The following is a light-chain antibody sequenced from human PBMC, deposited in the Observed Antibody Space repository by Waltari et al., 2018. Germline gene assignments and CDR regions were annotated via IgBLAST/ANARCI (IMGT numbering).Light chain of an antibody. Sequence: QSALTQPRSVSGSPGQSVSISCTGTSSDVGGYNYVSWYQQHPGKAPKLWIYVVNKRPSGFPDLYSGSKSSNTASLTITGLQAEDEADYYCWSFSGIYTHVFGTGTKVSVL. CDR1: SSDVGGYNY. J-gene: IGLJ1*01. V-gene: IGLV2-11*01. CDR2: VVN. CDR3: WSFSGIYTHV.